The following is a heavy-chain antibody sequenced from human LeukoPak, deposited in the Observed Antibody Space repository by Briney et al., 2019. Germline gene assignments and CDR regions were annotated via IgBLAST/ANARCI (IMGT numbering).Heavy chain of an antibody. CDR1: GGSISSSSYY. CDR2: IYYSGST. CDR3: ARQGYYYDSSGYLYFDY. V-gene: IGHV4-39*01. J-gene: IGHJ4*02. D-gene: IGHD3-22*01. Sequence: SETLSLTCTVSGGSISSSSYYWGWIRQPPGKGLEWIGSIYYSGSTYYNPSLKSRVTISVDTSKNQFSLKLSPVTAADTAVYYCARQGYYYDSSGYLYFDYWGQGTLVTVSS.